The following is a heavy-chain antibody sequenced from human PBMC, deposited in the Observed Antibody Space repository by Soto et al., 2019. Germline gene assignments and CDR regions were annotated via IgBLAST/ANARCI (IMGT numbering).Heavy chain of an antibody. J-gene: IGHJ4*02. D-gene: IGHD3-10*01. CDR3: ARGIYYYGSGSSPYYFDY. Sequence: NPSETLSLTCTVSGGSISTYYWSWIRQPPGKGLEWMGYIYYSGSTNYNPSLKSRVTISVDTSKNQFSLKLSSVTAADTAVYYCARGIYYYGSGSSPYYFDYWGQGTLVTVSS. CDR1: GGSISTYY. V-gene: IGHV4-59*01. CDR2: IYYSGST.